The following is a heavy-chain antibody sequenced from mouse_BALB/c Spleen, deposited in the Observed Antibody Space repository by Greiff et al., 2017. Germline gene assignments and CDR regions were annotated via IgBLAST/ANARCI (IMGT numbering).Heavy chain of an antibody. V-gene: IGHV1S56*01. Sequence: QVQLQQSGAELVKPGASVKLSCKASGYTFTSYDINWVRQRPEQGLEWIGWIFPGDGSTKYNEKFKGKATLTTDKSSSTAYMQLSRLTSEDSAVYFCARGRSYYGSGLFAYWGQGTLVTVSA. J-gene: IGHJ3*01. CDR2: IFPGDGST. D-gene: IGHD1-1*01. CDR3: ARGRSYYGSGLFAY. CDR1: GYTFTSYD.